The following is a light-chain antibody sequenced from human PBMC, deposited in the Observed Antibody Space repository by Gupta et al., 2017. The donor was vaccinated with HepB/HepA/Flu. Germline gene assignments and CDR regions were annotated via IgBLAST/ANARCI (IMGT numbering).Light chain of an antibody. CDR3: LQPDSFPSS. V-gene: IGKV1-12*01. CDR2: SAS. J-gene: IGKJ2*04. Sequence: PSSVSASVGDRVTITCRASQDISRWLAWYQQKPGEAPRLLIYSASTLQSGVPSRFSGSGFGTAFTLTISSLQPEESATYYCLQPDSFPSSFGQGTKLEIK. CDR1: QDISRW.